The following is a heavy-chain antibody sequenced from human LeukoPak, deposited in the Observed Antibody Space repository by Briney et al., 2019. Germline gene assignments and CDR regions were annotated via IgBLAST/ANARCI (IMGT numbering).Heavy chain of an antibody. CDR1: GFTFSDYY. Sequence: GGSLRLSCAASGFTFSDYYMSWIRQAPGKGLEWVSYISSSGSTIYYADSVKGRFTISRDNAKNSLYLQMNSVRAEDTAVYYCARDPHYYYHGLDVWGQGTTVTVSS. CDR2: ISSSGSTI. CDR3: ARDPHYYYHGLDV. V-gene: IGHV3-11*01. J-gene: IGHJ6*02.